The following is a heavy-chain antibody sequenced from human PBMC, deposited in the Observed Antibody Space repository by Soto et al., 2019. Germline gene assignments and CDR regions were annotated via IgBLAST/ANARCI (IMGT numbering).Heavy chain of an antibody. J-gene: IGHJ4*02. V-gene: IGHV1-69*13. CDR3: AREYYYDSSGYYAY. CDR1: GGTFSSYA. CDR2: IIPIFGTA. Sequence: ASVKVSCKASGGTFSSYAISWVRQAPGQGLEWMGGIIPIFGTANYAQKFQGRVTITADESTSTAYMELSSLRSEDTAVYYCAREYYYDSSGYYAYWGQGTLVTVSS. D-gene: IGHD3-22*01.